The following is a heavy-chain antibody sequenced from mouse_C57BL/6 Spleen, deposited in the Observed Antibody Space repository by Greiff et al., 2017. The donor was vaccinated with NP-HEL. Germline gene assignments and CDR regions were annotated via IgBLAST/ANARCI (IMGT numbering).Heavy chain of an antibody. J-gene: IGHJ3*01. V-gene: IGHV1-69*01. CDR3: AREEGRGFAY. Sequence: QVQLQQSGAELVMPGASVKLSCKASGYTFTSYWMHWVKQRPGQGLEWIGEIDPSDSYTNYNQKFKGKSTLTVDKSSSTAYMQLSSLTSEDSAVYYCAREEGRGFAYWGQGTLVTVSA. CDR2: IDPSDSYT. CDR1: GYTFTSYW.